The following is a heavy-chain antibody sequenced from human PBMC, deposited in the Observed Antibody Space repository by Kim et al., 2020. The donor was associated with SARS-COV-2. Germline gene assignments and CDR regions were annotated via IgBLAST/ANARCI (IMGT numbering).Heavy chain of an antibody. V-gene: IGHV3-23*01. D-gene: IGHD5-12*01. Sequence: GGSLRLSCAASGFTFSSYAMSWVRQAPGKGLEWVSAISGSGGSTYYADSVKGRFTISRDNSKNTLYLQMNSLRAEDTAVYYCAKDRPPYSGYDLGIGDYWGQGTLVTVSS. CDR3: AKDRPPYSGYDLGIGDY. CDR2: ISGSGGST. CDR1: GFTFSSYA. J-gene: IGHJ4*02.